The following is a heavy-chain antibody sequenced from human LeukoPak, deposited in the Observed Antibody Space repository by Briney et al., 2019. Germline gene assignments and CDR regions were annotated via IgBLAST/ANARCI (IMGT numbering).Heavy chain of an antibody. Sequence: GGSLRLSCAASGFTFSSYAMHWVRQAPGKGLEWVAVISYDGSNKYYADSVKGRFTISRDNSKNTLYLQMNSLRAEDTAVYYCARGVHPGLRFPPFGPWGQGTLVTVSS. D-gene: IGHD3-3*01. V-gene: IGHV3-30-3*01. CDR3: ARGVHPGLRFPPFGP. CDR2: ISYDGSNK. J-gene: IGHJ5*02. CDR1: GFTFSSYA.